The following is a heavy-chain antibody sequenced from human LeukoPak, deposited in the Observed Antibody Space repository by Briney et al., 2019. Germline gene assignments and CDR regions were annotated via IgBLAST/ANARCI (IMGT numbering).Heavy chain of an antibody. D-gene: IGHD2/OR15-2a*01. Sequence: SETLSLTCTVSGGSISSYYWSWIRQPPGKGLEWIGYIYYSGSTNYNPSLKSRVTISVDTSKNQFSLKLSSVTAADMAVYYCARDSMLGGNFDYWGQGILVTVSS. CDR2: IYYSGST. CDR1: GGSISSYY. V-gene: IGHV4-59*12. CDR3: ARDSMLGGNFDY. J-gene: IGHJ4*02.